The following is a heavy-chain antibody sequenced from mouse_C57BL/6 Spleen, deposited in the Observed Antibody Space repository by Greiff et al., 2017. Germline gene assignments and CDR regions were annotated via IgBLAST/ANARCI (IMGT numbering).Heavy chain of an antibody. J-gene: IGHJ2*01. CDR2: INPYNGGT. D-gene: IGHD2-14*01. CDR1: GYTFTDYY. CDR3: ARRRGIAYYFDY. V-gene: IGHV1-19*01. Sequence: VQLQQSGPVLVKPGASVKMSCKASGYTFTDYYMNWVKQSHGKSLEWIGVINPYNGGTSYNQKFKGKATLTVDKSSSTAYMELSSLTSEDSAVYYCARRRGIAYYFDYWGQGTTLTVSS.